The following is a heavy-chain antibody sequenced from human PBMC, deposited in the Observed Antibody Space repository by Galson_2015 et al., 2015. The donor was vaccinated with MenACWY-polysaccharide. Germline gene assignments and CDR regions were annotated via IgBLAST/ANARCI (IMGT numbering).Heavy chain of an antibody. Sequence: SLRLSCAASGFTFSNYDMHWVRQAPGKGLEWVAVISSDGGKRYYADSVKGRFTISRDNSKNAILLQVNSLRPEDTAVYYCAGDSGATWTVWGQGTLVTVSS. V-gene: IGHV3-30*03. CDR2: ISSDGGKR. CDR3: AGDSGATWTV. CDR1: GFTFSNYD. D-gene: IGHD2-15*01. J-gene: IGHJ4*02.